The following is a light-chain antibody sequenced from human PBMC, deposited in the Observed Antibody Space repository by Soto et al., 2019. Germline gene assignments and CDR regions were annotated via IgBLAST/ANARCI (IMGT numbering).Light chain of an antibody. V-gene: IGLV2-14*01. Sequence: QSALTQPAFVSGSPGQSITISCTGTISDVGGYNTVSWYQQHPGKVPKLMIHDVSDRPSWVSDRFSGSKSGNTASLTISGLQAEDEADYYCSSYTTSISYVFGSGTKVTVL. J-gene: IGLJ1*01. CDR1: ISDVGGYNT. CDR3: SSYTTSISYV. CDR2: DVS.